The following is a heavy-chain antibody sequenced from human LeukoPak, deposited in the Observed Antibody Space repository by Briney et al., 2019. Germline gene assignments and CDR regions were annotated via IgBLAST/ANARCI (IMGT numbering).Heavy chain of an antibody. Sequence: PSETLSLTRTVSGGSISSYYWSWIRQPPGKGLEWIGYIYYSGSTNYNPSLKSRVTISVDTSKNQFSLKLSSVTAADTAVYYCASDPSGGNYFDYWGQGTLVTVSS. CDR2: IYYSGST. CDR1: GGSISSYY. CDR3: ASDPSGGNYFDY. D-gene: IGHD2-15*01. V-gene: IGHV4-59*08. J-gene: IGHJ4*02.